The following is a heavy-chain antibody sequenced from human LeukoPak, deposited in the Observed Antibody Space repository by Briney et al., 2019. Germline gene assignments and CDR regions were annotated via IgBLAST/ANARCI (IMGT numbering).Heavy chain of an antibody. CDR3: ARDALRYLDWLYNEMDV. CDR2: ISAYNGNT. D-gene: IGHD3-9*01. V-gene: IGHV1-18*01. J-gene: IGHJ6*04. Sequence: ASVKVSCKASGYTFTSYGISWVRQAPGQGLEWMGWISAYNGNTNYAQKLQGRVTMTTDTSTSTAYMELRSLRSDDTAVYYCARDALRYLDWLYNEMDVWGKGTTVTVSS. CDR1: GYTFTSYG.